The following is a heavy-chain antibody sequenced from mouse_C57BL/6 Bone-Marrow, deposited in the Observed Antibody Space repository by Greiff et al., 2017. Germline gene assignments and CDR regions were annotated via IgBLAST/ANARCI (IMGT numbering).Heavy chain of an antibody. CDR3: ASYWAWFAY. CDR2: ISDGGSYT. V-gene: IGHV5-4*03. CDR1: GFTFSSYA. J-gene: IGHJ3*01. D-gene: IGHD4-1*01. Sequence: EVKLVESGGGLVKPGGSLKLSCAASGFTFSSYAMSWVRQTPEKRLEWVATISDGGSYTYYPDNVKGRFTISRDNAKNNLYLQMSHLKSEDTAMYYCASYWAWFAYWGQGTLVTVSA.